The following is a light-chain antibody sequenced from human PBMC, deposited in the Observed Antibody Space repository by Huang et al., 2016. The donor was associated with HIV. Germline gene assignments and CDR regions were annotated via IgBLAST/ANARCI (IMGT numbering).Light chain of an antibody. J-gene: IGKJ3*01. V-gene: IGKV3-11*01. CDR1: QSVSSY. Sequence: EIVLTQSPATPSLSPGERATLSCRASQSVSSYLHWYQQKPGQAPRLISYDSSNRATGIPARFSGSGSGTDLTLTISSLEPEDFAVYYCQQRSNWPPFTFGPGTKVDIK. CDR3: QQRSNWPPFT. CDR2: DSS.